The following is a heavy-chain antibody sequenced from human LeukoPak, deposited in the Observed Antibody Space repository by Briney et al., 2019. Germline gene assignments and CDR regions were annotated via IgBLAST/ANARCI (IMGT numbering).Heavy chain of an antibody. V-gene: IGHV3-23*01. CDR2: ISGSGGST. J-gene: IGHJ4*02. D-gene: IGHD3-3*01. Sequence: GGSLRLSCAASGFTFSSYAMSWVRQAPGKGLEWVSAISGSGGSTYYAGSVKGRFTISRDNSKNTLYLQMNSLRAEDTAVYYCAKDLELRFLEWLRPFDYWGQGTLVTVSS. CDR3: AKDLELRFLEWLRPFDY. CDR1: GFTFSSYA.